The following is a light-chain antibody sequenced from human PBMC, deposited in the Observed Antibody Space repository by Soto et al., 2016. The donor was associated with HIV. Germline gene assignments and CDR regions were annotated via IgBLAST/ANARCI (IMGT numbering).Light chain of an antibody. Sequence: DIQMTQSPSSLSGSIGDRVSITCRASQDIYNYLAWYQQKPGKVPRLLISAAMNLESGVPSRFRGSGSGTEFTLTITSLQPEDFATYYCQRYNSYPWTFGQGTKVEIK. J-gene: IGKJ1*01. CDR3: QRYNSYPWT. CDR1: QDIYNY. V-gene: IGKV1-27*01. CDR2: AAM.